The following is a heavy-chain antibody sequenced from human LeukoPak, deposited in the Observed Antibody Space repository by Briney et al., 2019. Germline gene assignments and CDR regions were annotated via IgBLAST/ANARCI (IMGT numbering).Heavy chain of an antibody. CDR1: GASMSTYY. V-gene: IGHV4-4*07. CDR2: IFSSGST. CDR3: ARGQAWFDP. Sequence: SETLSLTCNVSGASMSTYYWSWIRQPAGKGLEWIGRIFSSGSTYYNPSLQSRVTMSIDTSQNHFSLKLSSVTAADTAVYYCARGQAWFDPWGQGTLVTVSS. J-gene: IGHJ5*02.